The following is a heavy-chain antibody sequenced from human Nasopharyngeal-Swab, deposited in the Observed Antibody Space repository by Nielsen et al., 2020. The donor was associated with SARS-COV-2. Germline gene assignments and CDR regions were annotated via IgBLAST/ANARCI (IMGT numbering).Heavy chain of an antibody. Sequence: KVSCKGSGYSFTSYWIGWVRQMPGKGLEWMGIIYPGDSDTRYSPPFQGQVTISADKSISTAYLQWSSLKASDTAMYYCASHPLYSSGWYGVDYWGQGTLVTVSS. CDR1: GYSFTSYW. D-gene: IGHD6-19*01. CDR2: IYPGDSDT. J-gene: IGHJ4*02. V-gene: IGHV5-51*01. CDR3: ASHPLYSSGWYGVDY.